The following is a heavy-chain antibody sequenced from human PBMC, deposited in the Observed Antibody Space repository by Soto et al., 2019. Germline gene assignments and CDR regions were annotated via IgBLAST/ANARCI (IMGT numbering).Heavy chain of an antibody. D-gene: IGHD3-22*01. J-gene: IGHJ3*02. CDR1: GFTFSTYG. CDR2: IWSDGTNK. CDR3: ARESVLNYYDSSGYYTAGAFDI. Sequence: GGSLRLSCAASGFTFSTYGMHWVRQAPGKGLEWVALIWSDGTNKYYADSVKGRFTISRDNSKKTLYLQMNSLRAEDTAVYYCARESVLNYYDSSGYYTAGAFDIWGQGTMVTVSS. V-gene: IGHV3-33*01.